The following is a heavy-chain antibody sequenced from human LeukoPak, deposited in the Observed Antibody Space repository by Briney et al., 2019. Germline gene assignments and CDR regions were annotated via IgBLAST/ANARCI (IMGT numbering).Heavy chain of an antibody. CDR1: GFTFSGYS. CDR2: ISGSGGST. D-gene: IGHD3-22*01. V-gene: IGHV3-23*01. J-gene: IGHJ4*02. CDR3: ARDPGYYYDSSGYSDY. Sequence: GGSLRLSCAATGFTFSGYSMSWVRQAPGKGLEWVSAISGSGGSTYYADSVKGRFTISRDNSKNTLYLQMNSLRAEDTAVYYCARDPGYYYDSSGYSDYWGQGTLVTVSS.